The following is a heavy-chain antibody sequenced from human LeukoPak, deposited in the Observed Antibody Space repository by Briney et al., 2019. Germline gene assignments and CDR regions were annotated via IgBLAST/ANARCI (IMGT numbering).Heavy chain of an antibody. J-gene: IGHJ3*02. D-gene: IGHD3-22*01. CDR3: ARDYDSSGYSDAFDI. CDR2: INWNGGST. V-gene: IGHV3-20*04. Sequence: PGGSLRLSCAASGFTFDDYGMSWVRQAPGKGLEWVSGINWNGGSTGYADSVKGRFTISRDNAKNSLYLQMNSLRAEDTALYYCARDYDSSGYSDAFDIWGRGTMVTVSS. CDR1: GFTFDDYG.